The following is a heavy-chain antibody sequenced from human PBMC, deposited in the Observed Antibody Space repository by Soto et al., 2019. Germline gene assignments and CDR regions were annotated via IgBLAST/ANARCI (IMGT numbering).Heavy chain of an antibody. CDR3: ARGRDIGYYDSSGYYSDWFDL. CDR2: IIPIFGTA. V-gene: IGHV1-69*13. J-gene: IGHJ5*02. D-gene: IGHD3-22*01. CDR1: GGSFSSYA. Sequence: GXSVNVSYQGSGGSFSSYALRGVRQAPGQGLAWMGGIIPIFGTANYAQKFQGRVTITADESTSTAYMELSSLRSEDTAVYYCARGRDIGYYDSSGYYSDWFDLWGQGTLVTVSS.